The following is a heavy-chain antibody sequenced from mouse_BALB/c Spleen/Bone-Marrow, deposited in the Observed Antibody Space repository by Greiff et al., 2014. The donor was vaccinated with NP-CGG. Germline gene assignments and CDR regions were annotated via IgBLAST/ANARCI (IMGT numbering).Heavy chain of an antibody. D-gene: IGHD2-3*01. CDR1: GYTFTNFW. CDR2: IAPGTGTT. V-gene: IGHV1S41*01. J-gene: IGHJ4*01. Sequence: DLAKPGASVKLSCKASGYTFTNFWINWIKQRPGQGLEWIGRIAPGTGTTYYNEMFKGKATLTVDTSSSTAYIQLSSLSSEDSAVYFCARYDYVMDYWGQGTSVTVSS. CDR3: ARYDYVMDY.